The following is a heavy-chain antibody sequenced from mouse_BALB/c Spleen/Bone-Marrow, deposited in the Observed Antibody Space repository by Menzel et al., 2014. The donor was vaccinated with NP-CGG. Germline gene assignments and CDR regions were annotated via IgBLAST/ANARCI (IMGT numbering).Heavy chain of an antibody. J-gene: IGHJ2*01. Sequence: VQLQESGAELARPGASVKMSCKASGYTFTSYTMHWVKQRPGQGLEWIGYINPSSGYTNYNQKFKDKATLTADKSSSTAYMQLSSLTSEDSAVYYYARLYYGSTFDYWGQGTTLTVSS. D-gene: IGHD1-1*01. CDR1: GYTFTSYT. V-gene: IGHV1-4*01. CDR3: ARLYYGSTFDY. CDR2: INPSSGYT.